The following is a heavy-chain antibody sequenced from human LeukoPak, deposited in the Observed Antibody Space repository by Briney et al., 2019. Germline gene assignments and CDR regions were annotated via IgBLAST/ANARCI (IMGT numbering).Heavy chain of an antibody. D-gene: IGHD5-12*01. V-gene: IGHV4-59*01. Sequence: SETLSLTCTVSGGSISSYYWSWIRQPPGKGLEWIGYIYYSGSTNYNPALKSRGTISVATSKNQFSLKLSSVTAADTAVYYCARSGDIVATGYFDYWGQGTLVTVSS. CDR3: ARSGDIVATGYFDY. CDR2: IYYSGST. J-gene: IGHJ4*02. CDR1: GGSISSYY.